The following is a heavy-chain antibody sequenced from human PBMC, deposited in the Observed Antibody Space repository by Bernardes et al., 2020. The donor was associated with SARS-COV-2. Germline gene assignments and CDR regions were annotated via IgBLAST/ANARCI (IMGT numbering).Heavy chain of an antibody. CDR1: GGSISTSTYY. CDR2: IYYTGST. D-gene: IGHD6-19*01. CDR3: ARAPPEAEAGMGLFDY. Sequence: SETLSLTCTVSGGSISTSTYYWGWIRQSPGKGLEWIGTIYYTGSTYYNPSLKSRVTISVDTSKNQFSLRLTSVTAADTSVYYCARAPPEAEAGMGLFDYWGQGAQVTVSS. J-gene: IGHJ4*02. V-gene: IGHV4-39*01.